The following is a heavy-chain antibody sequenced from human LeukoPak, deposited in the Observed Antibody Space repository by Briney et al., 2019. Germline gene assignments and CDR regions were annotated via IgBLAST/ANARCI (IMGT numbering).Heavy chain of an antibody. J-gene: IGHJ6*03. CDR2: INHSGST. V-gene: IGHV4-4*02. CDR3: AGARPYYYYYYMDV. CDR1: GGSISNSNW. Sequence: SGTLSLTCAVSGGSISNSNWWSWVRQPPGKGLEWIGEINHSGSTNYNPSLKSRVTISVDTSKNQFSLKLSSVTAADTAVYYCAGARPYYYYYYMDVWGKGTTVTVSS.